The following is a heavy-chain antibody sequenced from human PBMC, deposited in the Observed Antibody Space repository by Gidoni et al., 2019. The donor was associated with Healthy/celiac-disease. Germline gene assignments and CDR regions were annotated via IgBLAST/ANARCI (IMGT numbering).Heavy chain of an antibody. J-gene: IGHJ4*02. V-gene: IGHV4-34*01. D-gene: IGHD3-22*01. CDR1: GGSFSGYY. CDR3: ARHYYDSSGSYYYFDY. CDR2: INHSGST. Sequence: QVQLQQWGAGLLKPSETLSLTCAVDGGSFSGYYWSWIRQPPGKGLEWIGEINHSGSTNYNPSLKSRVTISVDTSKNQFSLKLSSVTAADTAVYYCARHYYDSSGSYYYFDYWGQGTLVTVSS.